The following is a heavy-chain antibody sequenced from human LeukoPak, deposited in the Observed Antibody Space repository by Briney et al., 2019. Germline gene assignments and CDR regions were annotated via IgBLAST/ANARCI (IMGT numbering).Heavy chain of an antibody. J-gene: IGHJ6*03. Sequence: SETLSLTCAVYGGSFSGYYWSWIRQPPGKGLEWIGEINHSGSTNYNPSLKSRVSISIDTSKNQFSLKLSSVTPADTAVYYCARDSYGSGSSYNDYYYYMDVWGKGTTVTIS. V-gene: IGHV4-34*01. D-gene: IGHD3-10*01. CDR3: ARDSYGSGSSYNDYYYYMDV. CDR2: INHSGST. CDR1: GGSFSGYY.